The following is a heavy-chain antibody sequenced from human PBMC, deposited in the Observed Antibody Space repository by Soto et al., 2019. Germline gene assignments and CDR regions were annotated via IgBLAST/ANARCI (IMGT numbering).Heavy chain of an antibody. V-gene: IGHV4-31*03. CDR3: ARLNPIVVVPTPMGWFDP. Sequence: PSETLSLTCTVSCDNISRGGYYWGCIRHSPGKGLEWIGYIFYSGYNYYNPSLKSRLSMSVDTSKNQFSLRLTSVTAADTAVYFCARLNPIVVVPTPMGWFDPWGQGTLVTVSS. J-gene: IGHJ5*02. D-gene: IGHD2-2*01. CDR1: CDNISRGGYY. CDR2: IFYSGYN.